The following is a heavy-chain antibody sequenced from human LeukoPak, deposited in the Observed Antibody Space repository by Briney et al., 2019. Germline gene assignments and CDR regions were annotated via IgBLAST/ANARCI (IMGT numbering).Heavy chain of an antibody. D-gene: IGHD3-10*01. CDR3: ARHYYGSGSYYNGYPYYYYYMDV. CDR1: GGSFSGYY. V-gene: IGHV4-34*01. CDR2: INHSGST. J-gene: IGHJ6*03. Sequence: PSETLSLTCAVYGGSFSGYYWSWIRQPPGKGLEWIGEINHSGSTNYNPSLKSRVTISVDTSKNQFSLKLSSVTAADTAVYYCARHYYGSGSYYNGYPYYYYYMDVWGKGTTVTISS.